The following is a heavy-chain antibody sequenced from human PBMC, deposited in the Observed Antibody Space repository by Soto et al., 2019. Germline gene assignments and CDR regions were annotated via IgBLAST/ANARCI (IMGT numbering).Heavy chain of an antibody. J-gene: IGHJ4*02. Sequence: PSETLSLTSADSGDSISSYSWNWIRPTAGRGLEWIGRVYPSGHTQYRSSFDTRVTVSVDMSTNQFFLELRSVTAADTAVYYCASESGENWSYEAYWGQGTQVTVSS. V-gene: IGHV4-4*07. CDR3: ASESGENWSYEAY. CDR1: GDSISSYS. D-gene: IGHD1-7*01. CDR2: VYPSGHT.